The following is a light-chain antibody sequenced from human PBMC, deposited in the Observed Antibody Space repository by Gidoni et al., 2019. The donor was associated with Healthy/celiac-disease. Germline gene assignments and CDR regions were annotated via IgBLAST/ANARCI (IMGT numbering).Light chain of an antibody. J-gene: IGKJ1*01. CDR2: KAS. CDR3: QQYNSYWP. Sequence: DIQMTQSPSTLCASVGDRVTITCRASQSISSWLAWYQQKPGKAPNLLIYKASSLESGVPSMFSGIGSGTEFTLTISILQPDDFATYYCQQYNSYWPFGQGTKVEIK. CDR1: QSISSW. V-gene: IGKV1-5*03.